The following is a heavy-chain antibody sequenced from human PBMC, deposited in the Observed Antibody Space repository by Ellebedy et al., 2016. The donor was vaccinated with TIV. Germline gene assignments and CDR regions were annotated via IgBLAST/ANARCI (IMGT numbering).Heavy chain of an antibody. CDR2: IIPIFGTA. D-gene: IGHD3-10*01. CDR1: GGTFSSYA. Sequence: SVKVSXKASGGTFSSYAISWVRQAPGQGLEWMGGIIPIFGTANYAQKFQGRVTITADKSTSTAYMELSSLRSEDTAVYYCARRGGTMVRAKRNAFDIWGQGTMVTVSS. V-gene: IGHV1-69*06. J-gene: IGHJ3*02. CDR3: ARRGGTMVRAKRNAFDI.